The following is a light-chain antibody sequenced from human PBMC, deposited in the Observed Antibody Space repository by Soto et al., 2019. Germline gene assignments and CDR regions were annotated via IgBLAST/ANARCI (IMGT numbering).Light chain of an antibody. CDR1: SSDVGGYNY. J-gene: IGLJ2*01. V-gene: IGLV2-11*01. CDR3: GQYPGGFVV. Sequence: QSALTQPRSVSGSPGQSVTISCTGTSSDVGGYNYVSWYQQHPGKAPKLMIFDVTKRPSGVPDRFSGSKSGNTASLTISGLRAENEADYYCGQYPGGFVVFGGGTKLTVL. CDR2: DVT.